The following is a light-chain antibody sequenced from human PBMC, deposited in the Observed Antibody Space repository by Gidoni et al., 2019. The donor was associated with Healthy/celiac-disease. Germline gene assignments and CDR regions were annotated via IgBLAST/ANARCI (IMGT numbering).Light chain of an antibody. Sequence: EIVLTQSPATLSLSPGERTTLSCRASQSVSSYLAWYQQKPGQAPRLLIYDASNRATGIPARFSGSWSGTDFTLTISSLEPEDFAVYYCQQRSNWPPGYTFGQGTKVEIK. CDR1: QSVSSY. V-gene: IGKV3-11*01. CDR3: QQRSNWPPGYT. J-gene: IGKJ2*01. CDR2: DAS.